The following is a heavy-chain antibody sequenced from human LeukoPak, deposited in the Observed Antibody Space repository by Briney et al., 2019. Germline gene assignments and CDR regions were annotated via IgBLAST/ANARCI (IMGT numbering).Heavy chain of an antibody. CDR2: IIPIFGTA. J-gene: IGHJ4*02. Sequence: GASVKVSCKASGGTFSSYAISWVRQAPGQGLEWMGGIIPIFGTANYAQKFQGRVTITTDESTSTAYMELSSLRSEDTAVYYCANSPYYGSGSYAVGYFDYWGQGTLVTVSS. D-gene: IGHD3-10*01. CDR1: GGTFSSYA. V-gene: IGHV1-69*05. CDR3: ANSPYYGSGSYAVGYFDY.